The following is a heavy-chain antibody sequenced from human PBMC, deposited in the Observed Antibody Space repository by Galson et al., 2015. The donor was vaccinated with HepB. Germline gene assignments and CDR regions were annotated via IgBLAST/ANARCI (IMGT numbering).Heavy chain of an antibody. CDR1: GFTFSGSA. Sequence: SLRLSCAASGFTFSGSAIHWVRQTSGKGLEWVSVIYTGGSTYYADSVKGRFTISRDNSKNTVYLQMNSLRPEDTAVYYCARILYNWNLNYYYGMDVWGQGTTVTVSS. V-gene: IGHV3-53*05. D-gene: IGHD1-20*01. CDR2: IYTGGST. J-gene: IGHJ6*02. CDR3: ARILYNWNLNYYYGMDV.